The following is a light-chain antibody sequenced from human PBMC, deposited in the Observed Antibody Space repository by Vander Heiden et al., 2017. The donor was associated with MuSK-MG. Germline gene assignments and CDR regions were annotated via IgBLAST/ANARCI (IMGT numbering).Light chain of an antibody. V-gene: IGLV2-14*01. CDR1: SSDVGGYNY. Sequence: QSALTQPASVSGSPGQSITLSCTGTSSDVGGYNYVYWYQQHPGKAPKLMIYDVSKRPSGVSNRFSGSKSGNTASLTISGLQAEDEADYYCSSDTSSSTLVFGGGTKLTVL. CDR2: DVS. J-gene: IGLJ2*01. CDR3: SSDTSSSTLV.